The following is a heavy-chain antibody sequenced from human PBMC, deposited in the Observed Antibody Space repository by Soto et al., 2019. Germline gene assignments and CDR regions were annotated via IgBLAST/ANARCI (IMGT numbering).Heavy chain of an antibody. CDR3: ARDWNGGSHYPPRENWFDP. D-gene: IGHD1-26*01. CDR2: IYYSGST. CDR1: GGSISSGDYY. J-gene: IGHJ5*02. Sequence: SETLSLTCTVSGGSISSGDYYWSWIRQPPGKGLEWIGYIYYSGSTYYNPSLKSRVTISVDTSKNQFSLKLSSVTAADTAVYYCARDWNGGSHYPPRENWFDPWGQGTLVTVSS. V-gene: IGHV4-30-4*01.